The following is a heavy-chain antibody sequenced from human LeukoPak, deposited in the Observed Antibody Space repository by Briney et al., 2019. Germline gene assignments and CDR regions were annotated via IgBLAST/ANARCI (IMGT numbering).Heavy chain of an antibody. D-gene: IGHD4-17*01. CDR3: ARGGMTTVTRGPLDC. Sequence: PSQTLSLTCTVSGGSISSGSYYWSWIRQPAGKGLEWIGRIYTSGSTNYNPSLKSRVTISVDTSKNQFSLKLSSVTAADTAVYYCARGGMTTVTRGPLDCWGQGTLVTVSS. CDR1: GGSISSGSYY. V-gene: IGHV4-61*02. J-gene: IGHJ4*02. CDR2: IYTSGST.